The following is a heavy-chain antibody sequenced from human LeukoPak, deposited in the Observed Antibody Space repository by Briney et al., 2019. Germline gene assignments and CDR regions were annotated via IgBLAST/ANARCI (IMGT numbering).Heavy chain of an antibody. CDR3: ARQGGSYYTPFDS. V-gene: IGHV4-39*01. D-gene: IGHD1-26*01. J-gene: IGHJ4*02. Sequence: SETLSLTCTVSGGSISSSSYYWGWIPQPPGKGLEWIGNIYYSGSTYYNPSLRSRVTISVDTSKNQFSLKLNSVTAADTAVYYCARQGGSYYTPFDSWGQGTLVTVSS. CDR2: IYYSGST. CDR1: GGSISSSSYY.